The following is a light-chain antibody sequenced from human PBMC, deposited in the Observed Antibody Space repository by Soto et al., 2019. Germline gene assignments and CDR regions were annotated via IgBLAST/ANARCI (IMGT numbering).Light chain of an antibody. Sequence: DIVMTQSPDSLAVSLGERATINCKSSQSVLYSSNNKNYLAWYQQKQGQPPKLLIYWASTRQSGVPDRCSGSGSGTDFTLTISTLQAEDVAVYYCQQYYSTPLHTFGQGTKLEIK. CDR1: QSVLYSSNNKNY. CDR2: WAS. V-gene: IGKV4-1*01. J-gene: IGKJ2*01. CDR3: QQYYSTPLHT.